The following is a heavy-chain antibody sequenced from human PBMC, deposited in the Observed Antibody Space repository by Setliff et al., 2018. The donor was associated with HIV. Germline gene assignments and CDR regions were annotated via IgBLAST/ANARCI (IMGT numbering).Heavy chain of an antibody. CDR1: GFTFSNYW. J-gene: IGHJ4*02. CDR3: ARYNWNPLGYRFDY. CDR2: IKKDGSEK. Sequence: PGGSPRLSCAASGFTFSNYWMSWVRQAPGKGLEWVANIKKDGSEKYYVDSVKGRFTISRDNAKNSLYLQMNSLRAEDTAVYYCARYNWNPLGYRFDYWGQGTLVTV. D-gene: IGHD1-20*01. V-gene: IGHV3-7*03.